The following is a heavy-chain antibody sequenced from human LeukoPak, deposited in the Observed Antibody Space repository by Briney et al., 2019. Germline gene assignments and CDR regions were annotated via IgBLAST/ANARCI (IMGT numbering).Heavy chain of an antibody. J-gene: IGHJ4*02. CDR3: STSGGTTTRFVDY. CDR1: GFTFSNAW. Sequence: GGSLRLSCAASGFTFSNAWMSWVRQAPGKGLEWVGRIISKVDGGTADYAAPVKGRFTISRDDSKTTVYLQMNSLKSEDTAVYYCSTSGGTTTRFVDYWGQGTLVSVSS. D-gene: IGHD1-26*01. CDR2: IISKVDGGTA. V-gene: IGHV3-15*01.